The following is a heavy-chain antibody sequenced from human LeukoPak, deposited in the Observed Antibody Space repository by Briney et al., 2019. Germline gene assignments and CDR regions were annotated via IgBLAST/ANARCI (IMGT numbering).Heavy chain of an antibody. CDR2: IRYDGSNK. V-gene: IGHV3-30*02. D-gene: IGHD3-22*01. CDR1: GFTFSSYG. CDR3: AKVGYDSSGYSRD. Sequence: GGSLRLSCAASGFTFSSYGMHWVRQAPGKGLEWVAFIRYDGSNKYYADSVKGRFTISRDNSKNTLYLQMNSLRAEDTAVYYCAKVGYDSSGYSRDWGQGTLVTVSS. J-gene: IGHJ4*02.